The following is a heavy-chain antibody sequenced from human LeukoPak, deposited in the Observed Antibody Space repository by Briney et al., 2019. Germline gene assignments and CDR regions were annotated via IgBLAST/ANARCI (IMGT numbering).Heavy chain of an antibody. V-gene: IGHV3-30-3*01. J-gene: IGHJ3*02. CDR2: ISNDGSNQ. D-gene: IGHD3-10*01. Sequence: GRSLRLSCAAFGFTFSSYSIHWVRHAPGKGLEWVAFISNDGSNQYYADSVKGRFTISRDNSKNTLYLQMNSLRAEDTAVYYCARGPSYGAFDIWGQGTMVTVSS. CDR1: GFTFSSYS. CDR3: ARGPSYGAFDI.